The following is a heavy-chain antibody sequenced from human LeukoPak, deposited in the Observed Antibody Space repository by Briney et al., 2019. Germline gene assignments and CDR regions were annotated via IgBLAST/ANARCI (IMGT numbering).Heavy chain of an antibody. CDR3: ARHGLGNSYGGLDY. CDR2: IYPGDSDT. V-gene: IGHV5-51*01. J-gene: IGHJ4*02. CDR1: GYTFDTYW. Sequence: GESLKISCKGSGYTFDTYWIGWVRQMPRKGLEWMGIIYPGDSDTTYSPSFQGQVTISADKSIDTAFLQWNSLKASDTAMYYCARHGLGNSYGGLDYWGQGTLVTVSS. D-gene: IGHD6-6*01.